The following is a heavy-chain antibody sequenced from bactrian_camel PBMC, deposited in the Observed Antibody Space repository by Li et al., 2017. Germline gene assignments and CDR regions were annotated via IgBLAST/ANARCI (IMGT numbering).Heavy chain of an antibody. J-gene: IGHJ4*01. CDR2: ISRGDVST. CDR1: AYTYSRNY. CDR3: AAGRGFWYGDSCLRELDY. Sequence: QLVESGGGSVQAGGSLRLSCAASAYTYSRNYMGWFRQAPGKEREAVAVISRGDVSTYFADSVKGRFTISRDNAKSTVYLQMTSLKPEDTAMYYCAAGRGFWYGDSCLRELDYWGQGTQVTVS. V-gene: IGHV3S40*01. D-gene: IGHD6*01.